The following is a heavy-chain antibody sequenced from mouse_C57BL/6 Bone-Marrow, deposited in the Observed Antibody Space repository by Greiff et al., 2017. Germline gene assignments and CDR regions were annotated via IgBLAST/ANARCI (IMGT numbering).Heavy chain of an antibody. J-gene: IGHJ3*01. Sequence: VKLQESGAELARPGASVKLSCKASGYTFTSYGISWVKQRTGQGLEWIGEIYPRSGNTYYNEKFKGQATLTADKSSSTAYMELRSLTSEDSAVYFCAFQLGPWFAYWGQGTLVTVSA. CDR1: GYTFTSYG. D-gene: IGHD4-1*02. V-gene: IGHV1-81*01. CDR3: AFQLGPWFAY. CDR2: IYPRSGNT.